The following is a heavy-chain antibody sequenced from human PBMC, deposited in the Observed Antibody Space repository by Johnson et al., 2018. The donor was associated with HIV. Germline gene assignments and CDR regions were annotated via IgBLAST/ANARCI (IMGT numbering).Heavy chain of an antibody. Sequence: EKLVESGGGLVQPGGSLRLSCAASGLIFSRSWMHWVRQAPGKGLVWVSRTNSDGTTTNYADSVKGRLTISRDNSKNTLYLQMNRLTAGDTARYYCAKADTMAGDAFDLWGQGTMVTVSS. V-gene: IGHV3-74*01. J-gene: IGHJ3*01. CDR2: TNSDGTTT. CDR3: AKADTMAGDAFDL. D-gene: IGHD2-2*01. CDR1: GLIFSRSW.